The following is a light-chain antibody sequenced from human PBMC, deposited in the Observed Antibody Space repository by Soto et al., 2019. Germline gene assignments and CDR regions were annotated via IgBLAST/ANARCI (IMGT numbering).Light chain of an antibody. J-gene: IGKJ5*01. V-gene: IGKV1-39*01. CDR3: QHSFSTPT. CDR1: QRINIY. CDR2: SAS. Sequence: DIQMAQSPSSLSTSVVDRVTIPCRASQRINIYLNWYRQKPGKAPELLIYSASNLQSGVPSRFSGSGSGTDFTLTISSLQPEDFATYYCQHSFSTPTFGQGTRLEIK.